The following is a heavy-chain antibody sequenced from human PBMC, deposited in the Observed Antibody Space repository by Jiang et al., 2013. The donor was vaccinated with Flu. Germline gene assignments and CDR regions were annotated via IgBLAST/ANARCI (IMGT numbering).Heavy chain of an antibody. J-gene: IGHJ3*02. CDR2: PFQWDT. V-gene: IGHV4-39*01. CDR3: ARHSDSGSLQHGFHI. D-gene: IGHD2-15*01. Sequence: PSETLSLTCTVSVTPSAVAIGCGAGSASPREGAGVDWEYPFQWDTDXNPSLSSRLSISRDASKNQFSLTLRSVTAADTAIYYCARHSDSGSLQHGFHIWGQGTVVAVSS. CDR1: VTPSAVAIG.